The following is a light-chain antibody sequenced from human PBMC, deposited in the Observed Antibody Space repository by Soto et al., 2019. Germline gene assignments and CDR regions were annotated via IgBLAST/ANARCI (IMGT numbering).Light chain of an antibody. V-gene: IGLV1-44*01. J-gene: IGLJ3*02. CDR3: AAWDDSLNGWV. Sequence: QSVLSQPPSASGTPGLRVTISCSGGSSNIGSSTVHWYQHLPGTARKLLFDSNSQRPSGGADRLSGSQSGTSAPLAISGLQSEDEPDYYCAAWDDSLNGWVFGGGTKVTVL. CDR1: SSNIGSST. CDR2: SNS.